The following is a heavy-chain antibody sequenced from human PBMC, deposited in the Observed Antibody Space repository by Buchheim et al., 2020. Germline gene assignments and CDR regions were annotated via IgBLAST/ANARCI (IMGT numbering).Heavy chain of an antibody. V-gene: IGHV4-31*03. CDR1: GGSISGGGDY. J-gene: IGHJ4*02. D-gene: IGHD3-22*01. CDR3: ARGPTLLPVDY. CDR2: IAYSGAT. Sequence: QVQLQESGPGLVKPSQTLSLTCTVSGGSISGGGDYWTWIRQHPGKGREWIGYIAYSGATYYNPSLKGRVIMSLDPPTNHYSLKLTSVTAADTAVYYCARGPTLLPVDYWGQGTL.